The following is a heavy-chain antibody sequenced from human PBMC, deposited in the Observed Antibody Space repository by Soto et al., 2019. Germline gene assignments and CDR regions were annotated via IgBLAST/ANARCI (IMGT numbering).Heavy chain of an antibody. D-gene: IGHD3-3*02. CDR2: IKGDGSSI. Sequence: EVQVVETGGGLVQPGGSLRLSCAASGFTFSTYWMHWVRQVPGKGLVWVSRIKGDGSSISYADSVKGRFTISRDNAENTVYLQMDSPRADDTAVYYCARGIKNYYGVDVWGQGTTVTVSS. V-gene: IGHV3-74*01. CDR1: GFTFSTYW. CDR3: ARGIKNYYGVDV. J-gene: IGHJ6*02.